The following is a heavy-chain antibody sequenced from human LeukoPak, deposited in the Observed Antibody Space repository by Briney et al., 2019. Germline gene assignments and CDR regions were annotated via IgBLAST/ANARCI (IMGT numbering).Heavy chain of an antibody. D-gene: IGHD6-13*01. CDR3: ASRKYSSSWAHDS. J-gene: IGHJ5*01. CDR2: IYYSGST. Sequence: SETLSLTCTVSGGSISSGGYFWSWIRQHPGKGLEWIGYIYYSGSTYYNPSLKSRVTISVDTSKNQFSLKLSSVTAADTAVYYCASRKYSSSWAHDSWGQGTLVTVSS. CDR1: GGSISSGGYF. V-gene: IGHV4-31*03.